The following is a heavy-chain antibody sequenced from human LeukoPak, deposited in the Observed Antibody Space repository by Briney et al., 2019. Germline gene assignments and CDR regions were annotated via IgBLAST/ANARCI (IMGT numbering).Heavy chain of an antibody. CDR2: IRYDVSIK. D-gene: IGHD6-19*01. CDR3: AKVFGVAVAGTRGFFDY. J-gene: IGHJ4*02. CDR1: GFTFSTYG. V-gene: IGHV3-30*02. Sequence: PGGSLRLSCAASGFTFSTYGMHSVRQSPGKGLEWVAFIRYDVSIKYYADSVKGRFTISRDNSKSTLYLQLNSLRAEDTALYYCAKVFGVAVAGTRGFFDYWGQGTLVTVSS.